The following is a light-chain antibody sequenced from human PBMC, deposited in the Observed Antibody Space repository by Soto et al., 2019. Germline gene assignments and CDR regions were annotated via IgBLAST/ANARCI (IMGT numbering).Light chain of an antibody. CDR2: LNSDGSH. CDR1: SGHINYA. J-gene: IGLJ3*02. CDR3: QTWGTGPWV. Sequence: QPVLTQSPSASASLGASVKLTCTLSSGHINYAIAWHQQQPEKGPRYLMKLNSDGSHSKGDGIPDRFSGSSSGAERYLTISSLQSEDEADYYCQTWGTGPWVFGGGTKLTVL. V-gene: IGLV4-69*01.